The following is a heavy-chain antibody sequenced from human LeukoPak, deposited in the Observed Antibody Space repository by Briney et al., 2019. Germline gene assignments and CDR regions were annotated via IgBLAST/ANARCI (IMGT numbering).Heavy chain of an antibody. CDR2: ISGSGGST. J-gene: IGHJ4*02. CDR1: GFTFSSYA. V-gene: IGHV3-23*01. D-gene: IGHD3-3*01. Sequence: GGSLRLSCAASGFTFSSYAMSWVRQAPGKGLEWVSAISGSGGSTYYADSVKGRFTISRDNSKNTLYLQMNSLRAEDTAVYYCAKDSDDFWSGYQGYFDYWGQGTLVTVSS. CDR3: AKDSDDFWSGYQGYFDY.